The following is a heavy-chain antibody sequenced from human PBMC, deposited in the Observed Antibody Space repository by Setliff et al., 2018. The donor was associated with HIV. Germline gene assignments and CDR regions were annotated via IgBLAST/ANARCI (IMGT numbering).Heavy chain of an antibody. V-gene: IGHV4-34*01. D-gene: IGHD3-10*01. CDR2: INHSGST. J-gene: IGHJ4*02. Sequence: PSETLSLTCAVYGGSFSGYYWSWVRQPPGKGLEWIGEINHSGSTNYSPSLKSRVTISVDASRNQFSLRLTGLSGADTATYFCAAKPMIRGRPFAFWGQPTLVTVSS. CDR3: AAKPMIRGRPFAF. CDR1: GGSFSGYY.